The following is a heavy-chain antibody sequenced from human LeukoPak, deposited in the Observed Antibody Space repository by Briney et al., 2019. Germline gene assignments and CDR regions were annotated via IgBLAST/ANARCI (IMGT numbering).Heavy chain of an antibody. V-gene: IGHV1-8*01. CDR1: GYTFTHYD. CDR2: VNPTTGNT. D-gene: IGHD2-8*01. J-gene: IGHJ5*01. Sequence: ASVKVSCKASGYTFTHYDISWLRQATGQGPEWLGWVNPTTGNTVYAQRFQDRVTMSRNTPSSTAYMELNRLKSGDTAVYYCARGRPNYHSGDKYNWFDSWGQGTLVTVSS. CDR3: ARGRPNYHSGDKYNWFDS.